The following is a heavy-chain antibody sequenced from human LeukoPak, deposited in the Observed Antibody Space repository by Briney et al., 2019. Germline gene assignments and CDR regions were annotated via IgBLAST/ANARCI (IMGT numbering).Heavy chain of an antibody. V-gene: IGHV4-39*01. J-gene: IGHJ5*02. Sequence: PSETLSLTCTVSGGSISSSSYYWGWIRQPPGKGLEWIGSIYHSGSTYYNPSLKSRVTISVDTSKNQFSLKLSSVTAADTAVYYCARLEAFEHNWFDPWGQGTLVTVSS. CDR3: ARLEAFEHNWFDP. CDR2: IYHSGST. D-gene: IGHD1/OR15-1a*01. CDR1: GGSISSSSYY.